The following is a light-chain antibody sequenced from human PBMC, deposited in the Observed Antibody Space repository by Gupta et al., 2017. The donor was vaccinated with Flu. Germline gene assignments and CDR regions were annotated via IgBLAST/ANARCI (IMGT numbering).Light chain of an antibody. CDR3: QQYNNWPPLT. CDR1: HSVSSN. V-gene: IGKV3-15*01. CDR2: GAS. Sequence: ELMMTQAQAILSVSPGESVTLSCRASHSVSSNLAWYQQKPGQTPRLLIYGASTRAIGIPARFSGSGYGTEFTLTVSSLQSEDFAVYYCQQYNNWPPLTFGGGTKVEIK. J-gene: IGKJ4*01.